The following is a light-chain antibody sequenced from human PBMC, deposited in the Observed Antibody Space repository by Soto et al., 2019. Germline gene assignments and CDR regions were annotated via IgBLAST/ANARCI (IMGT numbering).Light chain of an antibody. V-gene: IGLV3-21*02. CDR3: QVRETNSDHLV. CDR2: DDS. J-gene: IGLJ3*02. Sequence: SYELTQAPSMSVAPGQTARITCGGNNIGSKSVHWYQQRPGQAPVVVIYDDSDRPSGIPERFSGSNSGNTATLTISGVEAGDEADYYCQVRETNSDHLVFGGGTKVTV. CDR1: NIGSKS.